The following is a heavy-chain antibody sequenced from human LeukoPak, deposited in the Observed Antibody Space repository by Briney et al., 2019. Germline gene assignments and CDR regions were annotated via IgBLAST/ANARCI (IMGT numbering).Heavy chain of an antibody. CDR1: GGSFSGYY. CDR2: INHSGST. V-gene: IGHV4-34*01. CDR3: ARAGTAPRGHFDY. J-gene: IGHJ4*02. Sequence: SETLSLTCAVYGGSFSGYYWSWIRQPPGKGLEWIGEINHSGSTYYNPSLKSRVTISVDTSKNQFSLKLSSVTAADTAVYYCARAGTAPRGHFDYWGQGTLVTVSS. D-gene: IGHD1-1*01.